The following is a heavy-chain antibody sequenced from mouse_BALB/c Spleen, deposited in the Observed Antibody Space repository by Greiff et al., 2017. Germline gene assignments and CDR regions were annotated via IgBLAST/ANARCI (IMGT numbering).Heavy chain of an antibody. CDR2: IDPETGGT. CDR1: GYTFTDYE. V-gene: IGHV1-15*01. CDR3: TRNKYGNPDY. J-gene: IGHJ2*01. Sequence: QVQLQQSGAELVRPGASVTLSCKASGYTFTDYEMHWVKQTPVHGLEWIGAIDPETGGTAYNQKFKGKATLTADKSSSTAYMELRSLTSEDSAVYYCTRNKYGNPDYWGQGTTLTVSS. D-gene: IGHD2-10*02.